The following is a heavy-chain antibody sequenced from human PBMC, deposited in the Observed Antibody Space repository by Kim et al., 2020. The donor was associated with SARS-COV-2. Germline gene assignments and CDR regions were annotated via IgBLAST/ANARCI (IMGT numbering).Heavy chain of an antibody. CDR3: ARDHADSYGFSPSGYYGMDV. CDR2: IIPVTGIT. Sequence: SVKVSCKASGGSLNNFAFSWVREAPGQGLEWMGRIIPVTGITNYAQKFQGRVTITADKSTTTVYLELSSLTFEDTAIYYCARDHADSYGFSPSGYYGMDVWGQGTTVSVSS. V-gene: IGHV1-69*04. D-gene: IGHD3-10*01. J-gene: IGHJ6*02. CDR1: GGSLNNFA.